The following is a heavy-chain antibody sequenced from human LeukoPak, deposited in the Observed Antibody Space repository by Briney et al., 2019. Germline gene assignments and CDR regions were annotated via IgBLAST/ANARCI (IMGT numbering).Heavy chain of an antibody. CDR1: GYTFTSYA. D-gene: IGHD6-13*01. V-gene: IGHV1-18*01. J-gene: IGHJ4*02. Sequence: ASVKVSCKASGYTFTSYAMHWVRQAPGQRLEWMGWISAYNGNTNYAQKLQGRVTMTTDTSTSTAYMELRSLRSDDTAVYYCARDVFRSSWPHQAIDYWGQGTLVTVSS. CDR2: ISAYNGNT. CDR3: ARDVFRSSWPHQAIDY.